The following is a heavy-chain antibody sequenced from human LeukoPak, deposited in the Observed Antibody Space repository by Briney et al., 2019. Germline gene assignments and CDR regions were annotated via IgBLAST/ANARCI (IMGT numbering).Heavy chain of an antibody. V-gene: IGHV3-21*01. CDR3: ARGSSSWLGPDY. CDR2: ISTSSTYI. CDR1: GFTFSNFM. J-gene: IGHJ4*02. D-gene: IGHD6-13*01. Sequence: PGGSLRLSCAASGFTFSNFMMNWVRQAPGKGLEWVSSISTSSTYIYYADSVRGRFTISRDNSKNTLYLQMNSLRAEDTAVYYCARGSSSWLGPDYWGQGTLVTVSS.